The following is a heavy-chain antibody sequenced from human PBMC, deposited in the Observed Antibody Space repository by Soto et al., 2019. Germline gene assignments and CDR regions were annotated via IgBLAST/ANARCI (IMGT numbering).Heavy chain of an antibody. CDR1: GFTFTSFA. J-gene: IGHJ1*01. D-gene: IGHD3-22*01. V-gene: IGHV3-23*01. CDR2: VSGNGATT. Sequence: PGGSLRLSCAASGFTFTSFAMSWVRQAPGKGLEWVAAVSGNGATTHYADSVKGRFTVSRDNSRNTAYLQLNSLRAEDTAVFYCAKKSYYYDTSGYSEYFQHWGQGTLVTVSS. CDR3: AKKSYYYDTSGYSEYFQH.